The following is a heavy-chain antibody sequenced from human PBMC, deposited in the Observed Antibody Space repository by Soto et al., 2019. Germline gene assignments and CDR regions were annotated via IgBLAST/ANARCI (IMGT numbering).Heavy chain of an antibody. Sequence: TSETLSLTCTVSGGSISSYYWSWIRQPPGKGLEWIGYIYYSGSTNYNPSLKSRVTISVDTSKNQFSLKLSSVTAADTAVYYCARVAVYYDFWSGYGGYYNWFDPWGQGTLVTVSS. D-gene: IGHD3-3*01. CDR1: GGSISSYY. V-gene: IGHV4-59*01. CDR3: ARVAVYYDFWSGYGGYYNWFDP. J-gene: IGHJ5*02. CDR2: IYYSGST.